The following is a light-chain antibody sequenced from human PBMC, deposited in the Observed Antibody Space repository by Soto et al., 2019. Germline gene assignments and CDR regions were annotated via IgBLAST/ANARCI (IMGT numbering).Light chain of an antibody. CDR3: QQYNNWWT. CDR1: QSVSNN. Sequence: EIVMTQSPATLSVSPGERATLSCRASQSVSNNLAWYQKKPGQAPRLLIYGASTRATGIPARFSGSGSGTELTLTISSLQSEDFAVYYCQQYNNWWTFGQGNKVEIK. J-gene: IGKJ1*01. CDR2: GAS. V-gene: IGKV3-15*01.